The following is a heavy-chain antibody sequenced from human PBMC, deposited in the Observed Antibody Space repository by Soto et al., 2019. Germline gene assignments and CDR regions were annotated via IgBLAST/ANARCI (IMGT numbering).Heavy chain of an antibody. D-gene: IGHD2-15*01. Sequence: GESLKISCKASGYGFSSYWIGWVRQMPGKGLEWMGIIYPGDSDTRYSPSFQGQVTISADKSISTAYLQWSGLKASDTAMYYCARRVVVVAAGYYYYYMDVWGKGTTVTVSS. V-gene: IGHV5-51*01. CDR3: ARRVVVVAAGYYYYYMDV. CDR2: IYPGDSDT. J-gene: IGHJ6*03. CDR1: GYGFSSYW.